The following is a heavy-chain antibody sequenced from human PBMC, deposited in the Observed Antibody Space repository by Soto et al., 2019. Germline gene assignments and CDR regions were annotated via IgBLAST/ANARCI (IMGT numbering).Heavy chain of an antibody. Sequence: GSLRLSCEAAGFAFNSYGINWVRQAPGKGLEWVSFISGSGGNIYYGDSVRGRFTISRDNAKKSVYLQMNSLRVEDTAIYYCARTWIRFGPNDYWGQGAPVTVSS. CDR1: GFAFNSYG. J-gene: IGHJ4*02. CDR2: ISGSGGNI. D-gene: IGHD3-16*01. V-gene: IGHV3-21*01. CDR3: ARTWIRFGPNDY.